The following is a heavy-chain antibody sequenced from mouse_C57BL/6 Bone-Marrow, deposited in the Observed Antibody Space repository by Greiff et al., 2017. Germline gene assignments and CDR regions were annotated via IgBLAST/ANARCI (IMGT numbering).Heavy chain of an antibody. V-gene: IGHV1-54*01. D-gene: IGHD2-3*01. CDR1: GYAFTNYL. J-gene: IGHJ4*01. CDR2: INPGSGGT. Sequence: QVQLQQSGAELVRPGPSVKVSCKASGYAFTNYLIEWVKQRPGQGLEWIGVINPGSGGTNYNEKFKGKATLTADKSSSTAYMQLSSLTSEDSAVYFCARFDGYYGMDYWGQGTSVTVSS. CDR3: ARFDGYYGMDY.